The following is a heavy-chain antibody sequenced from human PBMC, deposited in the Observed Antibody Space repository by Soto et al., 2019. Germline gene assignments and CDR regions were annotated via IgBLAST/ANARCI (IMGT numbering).Heavy chain of an antibody. Sequence: QVQLVESGGGVVQPGRSLRLSCAASGFTFSSYGMHWVRQAPGKGPEWVAVIWYDGSNKYYADSVKGRFTISRDNSKNTLYLQMNSLRAEDTAVYYCAREGPWSGSSYFDYWGQGTLVTVSS. CDR2: IWYDGSNK. D-gene: IGHD1-26*01. CDR1: GFTFSSYG. J-gene: IGHJ4*02. CDR3: AREGPWSGSSYFDY. V-gene: IGHV3-33*01.